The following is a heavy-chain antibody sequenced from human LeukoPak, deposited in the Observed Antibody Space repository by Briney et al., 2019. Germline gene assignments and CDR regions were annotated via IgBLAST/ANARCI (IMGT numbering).Heavy chain of an antibody. CDR2: IWYDGSNK. J-gene: IGHJ4*02. CDR1: GFTFSSYG. D-gene: IGHD6-19*01. V-gene: IGHV3-33*08. Sequence: QPGGSLRLSCAASGFTFSSYGMHWVRQAPGKGLEWVAVIWYDGSNKYYADSVKGRFTISRDNSKNTLYLQMNSLRAEDTAVYYCARDFGSGWPNYFDYWGQGTLVTVSS. CDR3: ARDFGSGWPNYFDY.